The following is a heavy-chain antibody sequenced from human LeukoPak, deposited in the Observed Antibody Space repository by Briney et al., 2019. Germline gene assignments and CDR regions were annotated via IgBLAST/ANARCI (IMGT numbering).Heavy chain of an antibody. V-gene: IGHV4-59*05. Sequence: TSSETLSLTCTVSDGSISTDYWSWIRQPAGKGLEWIGSIYYSGSTYYNPSLKSRVTISVDTSKNQFSLKLSSVTVADTAVYYCARQDTAMVRGIHWYFDLWGRGTLVTVSS. CDR1: DGSISTDY. J-gene: IGHJ2*01. D-gene: IGHD5-18*01. CDR2: IYYSGST. CDR3: ARQDTAMVRGIHWYFDL.